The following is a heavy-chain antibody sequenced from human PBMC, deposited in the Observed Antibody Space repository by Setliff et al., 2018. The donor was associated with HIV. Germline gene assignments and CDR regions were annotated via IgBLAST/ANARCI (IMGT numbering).Heavy chain of an antibody. CDR2: FDPEDGET. V-gene: IGHV1-24*01. D-gene: IGHD6-13*01. Sequence: GASVKVSCKVSGGTFTRNCISWVRQAPGKGLEWMANFDPEDGETFYAQKFQGRLTMTEDTSTDTAYMELSSLRSDDTAMYYCATDPGYSSTWYSESFQHWGQGTVVTVSS. J-gene: IGHJ1*01. CDR3: ATDPGYSSTWYSESFQH. CDR1: GGTFTRNC.